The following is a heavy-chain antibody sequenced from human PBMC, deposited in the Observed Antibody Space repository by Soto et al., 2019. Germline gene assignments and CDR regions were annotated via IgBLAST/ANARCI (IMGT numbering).Heavy chain of an antibody. D-gene: IGHD5-18*01. CDR1: AFTFSNQG. Sequence: QLVESGGGVVQPGGSLRLSCSATPSAFTFSNQGMHWVRQTPGKGLEWLAVIWFDGGRTYYADSVKGRFTISSDNSEGTLYLQMNSHRDGDTVVYDYASAGRGDFTAVVRSFNYALDVWGQGTPVAVSS. CDR3: ASAGRGDFTAVVRSFNYALDV. V-gene: IGHV3-33*01. CDR2: IWFDGGRT. J-gene: IGHJ6*02.